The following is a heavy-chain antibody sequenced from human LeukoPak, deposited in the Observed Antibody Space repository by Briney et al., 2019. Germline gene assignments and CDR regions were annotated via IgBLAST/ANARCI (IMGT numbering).Heavy chain of an antibody. V-gene: IGHV3-23*01. Sequence: GGSLTLSCAPAALSFGPYATACVRHAPGKGRGSDSVIRGTGGSTYYTDSVKGRFTISRHNSKHTLHRRMNSMRAEDTAISECAKGHSDYGTGFDQWGQGTLVTVSS. D-gene: IGHD4-17*01. CDR1: ALSFGPYA. J-gene: IGHJ4*02. CDR2: IRGTGGST. CDR3: AKGHSDYGTGFDQ.